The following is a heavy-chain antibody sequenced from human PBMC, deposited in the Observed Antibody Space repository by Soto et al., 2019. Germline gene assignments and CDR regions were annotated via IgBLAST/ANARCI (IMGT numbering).Heavy chain of an antibody. J-gene: IGHJ3*02. CDR2: IIPIFGTA. D-gene: IGHD5-12*01. CDR1: GGTFSSYA. Sequence: ASMKVSCKASGGTFSSYAISWVRQAPGQGLEWMGGIIPIFGTANYAQKFQGRVTITADESTSTAYMELSSLRSEDTAVYYCASDSRDGYNYRGDAFDIWGQGTMVTVSS. CDR3: ASDSRDGYNYRGDAFDI. V-gene: IGHV1-69*13.